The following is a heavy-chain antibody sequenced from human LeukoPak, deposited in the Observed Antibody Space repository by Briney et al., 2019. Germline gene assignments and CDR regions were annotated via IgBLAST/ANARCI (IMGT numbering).Heavy chain of an antibody. V-gene: IGHV3-74*01. CDR1: GFTFSSYW. Sequence: PEGSLRLSCAASGFTFSSYWMHWVRQAPGKGLVWVSRINSDGSSTSYADSVKGRFTISRDNAKNTLYLQMNSLRAEDTAVYYCAMNTNGYNLYFYMDVWGKGTTVTISS. J-gene: IGHJ6*03. CDR3: AMNTNGYNLYFYMDV. CDR2: INSDGSST. D-gene: IGHD5-24*01.